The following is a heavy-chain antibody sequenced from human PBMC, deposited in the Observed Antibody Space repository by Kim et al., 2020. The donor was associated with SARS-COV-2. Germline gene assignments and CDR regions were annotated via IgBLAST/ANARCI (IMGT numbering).Heavy chain of an antibody. V-gene: IGHV3-23*01. D-gene: IGHD3-10*01. Sequence: ADAVKGRCTITRDHSKNTLYLQMNSLRAEDTAVYYCAKGNYYGSGRPFDPWGQGTLVTVSS. J-gene: IGHJ5*02. CDR3: AKGNYYGSGRPFDP.